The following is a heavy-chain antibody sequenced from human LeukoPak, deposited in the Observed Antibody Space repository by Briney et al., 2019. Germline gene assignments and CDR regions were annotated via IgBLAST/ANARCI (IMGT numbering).Heavy chain of an antibody. CDR3: ARDVPLQYLLDY. Sequence: GASVKVSCKASGYTFTSYAMHWVRHAPGQRLEWMGWINAGNGNTKYSQKFQGRVTITRDTSASTAYMELSSLRSEDTAVYYCARDVPLQYLLDYWGQGTLVTVSS. V-gene: IGHV1-3*01. J-gene: IGHJ4*02. CDR1: GYTFTSYA. CDR2: INAGNGNT. D-gene: IGHD2/OR15-2a*01.